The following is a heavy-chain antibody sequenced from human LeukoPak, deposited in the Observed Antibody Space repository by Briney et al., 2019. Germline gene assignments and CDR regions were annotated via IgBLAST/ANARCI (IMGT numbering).Heavy chain of an antibody. D-gene: IGHD5-24*01. CDR3: AKPGKDGPKDY. CDR2: IIPIFGTA. CDR1: GGTFSSYA. V-gene: IGHV1-69*13. Sequence: SVKVSCKASGGTFSSYAINWVRQAPGQGLEWMGGIIPIFGTANYAQKFQGRVTITADESTSTAYMELSSLRSEDTAVYYCAKPGKDGPKDYWGQGTLVTVSS. J-gene: IGHJ4*02.